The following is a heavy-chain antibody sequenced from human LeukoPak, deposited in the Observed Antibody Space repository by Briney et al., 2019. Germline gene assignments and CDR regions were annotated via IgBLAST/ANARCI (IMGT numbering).Heavy chain of an antibody. CDR2: ISHDGSSK. CDR3: AKSIRFCSSSSCFAGYYNYGLHV. Sequence: GRSLRLSCAASGFTFSSYGMHWVCQAPGKGLEWVAVISHDGSSKYFADSVKGRFTISRDNPKNMLDLQMHSLRAEDTAVYYCAKSIRFCSSSSCFAGYYNYGLHVWGQGTTVIVSS. D-gene: IGHD2-2*01. CDR1: GFTFSSYG. V-gene: IGHV3-30*18. J-gene: IGHJ6*02.